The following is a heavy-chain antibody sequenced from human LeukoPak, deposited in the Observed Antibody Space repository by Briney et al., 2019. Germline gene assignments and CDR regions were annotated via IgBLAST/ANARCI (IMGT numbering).Heavy chain of an antibody. J-gene: IGHJ4*02. CDR3: AMDIWGDLYLDN. D-gene: IGHD7-27*01. CDR2: TYYRSKLSY. Sequence: SQTLSLTCALSGDSLSRNRAAGNWLRQSPSRRLEWLRSTYYRSKLSYDYAVSVTSRISINPDTSKNQFSLQLHSVTPEDTAVYYCAMDIWGDLYLDNWGQGTLVTVSS. V-gene: IGHV6-1*01. CDR1: GDSLSRNRAA.